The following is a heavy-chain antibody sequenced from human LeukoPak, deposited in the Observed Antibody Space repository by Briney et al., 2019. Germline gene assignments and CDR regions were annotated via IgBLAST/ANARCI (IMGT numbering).Heavy chain of an antibody. CDR2: IYTSGST. D-gene: IGHD6-13*01. J-gene: IGHJ6*03. CDR1: GGSISSYY. V-gene: IGHV4-4*09. Sequence: SETLSLTCTVSGGSISSYYWNWIRQPPGKGLEWIGYIYTSGSTNYNPSLKSRVTISVDTSKNQFSLKLSSVTAADTAVYYCARGIAAEGYYYYMDVWGKGTTVTVSS. CDR3: ARGIAAEGYYYYMDV.